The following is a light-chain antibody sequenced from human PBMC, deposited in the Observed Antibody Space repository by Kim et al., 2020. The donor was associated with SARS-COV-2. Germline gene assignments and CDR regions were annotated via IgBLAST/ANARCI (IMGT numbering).Light chain of an antibody. CDR2: DNN. Sequence: ELTQPPSVSGAPGQRVTISCTGSSSNIGARYDVHWYQQLPGTAPKLLIYDNNNRPSGVPHRFSGSRSGTSASLAITGLQAEDEADYYCQSYDSSLSVLFGGGTQLTVL. J-gene: IGLJ2*01. CDR1: SSNIGARYD. V-gene: IGLV1-40*01. CDR3: QSYDSSLSVL.